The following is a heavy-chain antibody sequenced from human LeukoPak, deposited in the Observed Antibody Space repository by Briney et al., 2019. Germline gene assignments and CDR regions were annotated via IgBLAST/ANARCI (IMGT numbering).Heavy chain of an antibody. J-gene: IGHJ4*02. Sequence: SETRSLTGAVSGGSISGSSYFWGWIRQPPGKGLEWIGSIYYSGNTYYNPSLKSRVTISVDTSKNQFSLKLSSVTAADTAVYYCARLKEGIDYWGQGTLVTVSS. CDR1: GGSISGSSYF. V-gene: IGHV4-39*01. CDR3: ARLKEGIDY. D-gene: IGHD3-10*01. CDR2: IYYSGNT.